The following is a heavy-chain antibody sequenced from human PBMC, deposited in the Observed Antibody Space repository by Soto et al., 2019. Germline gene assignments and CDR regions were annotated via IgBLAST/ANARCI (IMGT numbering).Heavy chain of an antibody. CDR1: GYTFTSYA. J-gene: IGHJ6*02. CDR3: ARDGYYYGSGSYYYYYGMDV. D-gene: IGHD3-10*01. V-gene: IGHV1-3*01. CDR2: INAGNGNT. Sequence: GASVKVSCKASGYTFTSYAMHWVRQAPGQRLEWMGWINAGNGNTKYSQKFQGRVTITRDTSASTAYMELSSLRSEDTAVYYCARDGYYYGSGSYYYYYGMDVWGQGTTVTVSS.